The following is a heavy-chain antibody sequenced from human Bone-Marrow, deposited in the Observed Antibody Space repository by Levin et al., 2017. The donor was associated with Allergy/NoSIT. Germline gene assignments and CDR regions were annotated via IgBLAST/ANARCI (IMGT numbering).Heavy chain of an antibody. Sequence: SCVTSGFTFRTHGMNWVRQPPGKGLEWVAVIWYDGSQKYYADSVKGRFTISRDNSKNTLWLQMNSLRVEDTAVYYCAGGDSGSYHFDFWGQGTLVTVSS. CDR1: GFTFRTHG. CDR3: AGGDSGSYHFDF. J-gene: IGHJ4*02. CDR2: IWYDGSQK. V-gene: IGHV3-33*01. D-gene: IGHD1-26*01.